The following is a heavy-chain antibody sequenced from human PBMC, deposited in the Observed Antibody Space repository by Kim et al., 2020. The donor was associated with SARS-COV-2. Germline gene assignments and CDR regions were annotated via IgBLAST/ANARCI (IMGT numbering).Heavy chain of an antibody. CDR2: IRSKTNGYTT. CDR3: TRWTADYYMDV. V-gene: IGHV3-73*01. J-gene: IGHJ6*03. Sequence: GGSLRLSCAASGFTFSGSNMHWVRQASGKGLEWVCRIRSKTNGYTTAYAASVKGRFTISRDDSRDTAYLQMNSLKTEDTAVYYCTRWTADYYMDVWGKGTTVTVSS. D-gene: IGHD2-21*02. CDR1: GFTFSGSN.